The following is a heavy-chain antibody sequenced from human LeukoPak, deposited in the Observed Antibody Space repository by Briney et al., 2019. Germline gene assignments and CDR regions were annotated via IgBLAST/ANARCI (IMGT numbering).Heavy chain of an antibody. CDR3: AKDIELFVS. CDR1: GFTLRNFA. J-gene: IGHJ4*02. D-gene: IGHD1-26*01. CDR2: LSHGGTRT. V-gene: IGHV3-23*01. Sequence: GGSLRLYCAASGFTLRNFAMSWVYQAPGEGLEWVSGLSHGGTRTFYAASVKGRFTISRDDSNSTLFLQMDSLRVEDTATYYCAKDIELFVSWGQGTLVIVSS.